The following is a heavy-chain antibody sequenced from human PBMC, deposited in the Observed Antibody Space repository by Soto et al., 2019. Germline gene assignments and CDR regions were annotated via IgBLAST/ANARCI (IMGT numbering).Heavy chain of an antibody. CDR2: IWSDGGGQ. Sequence: QVQLVESGGGVVQPGRSLRLSCAASGFTFSSHGMHWVRQAPGKGLVWVATIWSDGGGQHYIDSVKGRFTISRDNSENTLYLQMNNLSAEDTAVYYCARDMGFGKLGFDFNSRGQGTLVTVSS. V-gene: IGHV3-33*01. D-gene: IGHD3-16*01. CDR1: GFTFSSHG. CDR3: ARDMGFGKLGFDFNS. J-gene: IGHJ4*02.